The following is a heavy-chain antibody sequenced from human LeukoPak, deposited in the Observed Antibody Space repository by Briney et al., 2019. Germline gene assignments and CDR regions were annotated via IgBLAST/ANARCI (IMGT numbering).Heavy chain of an antibody. Sequence: GGSLRLSCAASGFTFSSYEMNWVRQAPGKGLEWVSYISSSGNTIYYADSVKGRFTISRDNAKNSLYLQMNSLRAEDTAVYYCTRAHNYDWFDPWGQGTLVTVSS. CDR2: ISSSGNTI. CDR3: TRAHNYDWFDP. CDR1: GFTFSSYE. V-gene: IGHV3-48*03. D-gene: IGHD4-11*01. J-gene: IGHJ5*02.